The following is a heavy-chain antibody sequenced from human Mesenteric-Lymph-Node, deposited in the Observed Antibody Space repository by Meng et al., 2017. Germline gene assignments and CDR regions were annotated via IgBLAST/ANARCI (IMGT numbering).Heavy chain of an antibody. J-gene: IGHJ5*02. Sequence: QVQLQQGGAGLLKPSETLSLTCAVYGGSFSGYYWSWIRQPPGKGLEWIGEINHSGSTNYNPSLKSRVTISVDTSKNQFSLKLSSVTAADTAVYYCARFALGGWYSWFDPWGQGTLVTVSS. CDR1: GGSFSGYY. D-gene: IGHD6-19*01. V-gene: IGHV4-34*01. CDR2: INHSGST. CDR3: ARFALGGWYSWFDP.